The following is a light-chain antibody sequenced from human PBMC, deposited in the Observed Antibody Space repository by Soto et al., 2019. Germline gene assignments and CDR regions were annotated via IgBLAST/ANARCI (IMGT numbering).Light chain of an antibody. J-gene: IGKJ4*01. CDR1: QGISSY. V-gene: IGKV1-8*01. CDR2: AAS. Sequence: AIRMTQSPSSLSASTGDRVTITCRASQGISSYLAWYQQKPGKAPKLLIYAASTLQSGVPSRFSSSGSGTDFTLTISCLQSEDFATYYCQQYYSYPQTFGGGTKVEIK. CDR3: QQYYSYPQT.